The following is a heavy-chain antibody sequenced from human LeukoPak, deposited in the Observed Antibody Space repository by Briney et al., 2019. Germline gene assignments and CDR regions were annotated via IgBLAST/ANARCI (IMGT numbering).Heavy chain of an antibody. Sequence: GASVKVSCKASGYTFTGYYMHWVRQAPGQGLEWMGWINPNSGGTNYAQKFQGRVTMTRDTSISTAYMELSRLRSEDTAVYYCARGQNYEVGKYAFDIWGQGTMVTVSS. CDR3: ARGQNYEVGKYAFDI. D-gene: IGHD3-16*01. CDR2: INPNSGGT. J-gene: IGHJ3*02. V-gene: IGHV1-2*02. CDR1: GYTFTGYY.